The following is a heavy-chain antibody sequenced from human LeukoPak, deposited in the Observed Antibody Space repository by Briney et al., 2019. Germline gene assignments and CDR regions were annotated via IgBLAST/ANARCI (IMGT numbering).Heavy chain of an antibody. D-gene: IGHD3-22*01. CDR1: GGSISSSSYY. J-gene: IGHJ4*02. CDR2: IYYSGST. V-gene: IGHV4-39*07. CDR3: ARDPSYYYDSSGKNDY. Sequence: SETLSPTCTVSGGSISSSSYYWGWIRQPPGKGLEWIGSIYYSGSTYYNPSLKSRVTISVDTSKNQFSLKLSSVTAADTAVYYCARDPSYYYDSSGKNDYWGQGTLVTVSS.